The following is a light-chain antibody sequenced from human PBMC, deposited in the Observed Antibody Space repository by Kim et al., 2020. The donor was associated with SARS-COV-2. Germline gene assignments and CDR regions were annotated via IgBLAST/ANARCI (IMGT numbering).Light chain of an antibody. Sequence: LREERAALSCSASQSVSSSYLAWYQHKTGQAPRLLNYGACSEATGIADMFSGSGTGKDFTRTISRLEPEDFATYYCQRGNSVPRTFGQGAKLEI. CDR1: QSVSSSY. CDR2: GAC. CDR3: QRGNSVPRT. V-gene: IGKV3-20*01. J-gene: IGKJ2*01.